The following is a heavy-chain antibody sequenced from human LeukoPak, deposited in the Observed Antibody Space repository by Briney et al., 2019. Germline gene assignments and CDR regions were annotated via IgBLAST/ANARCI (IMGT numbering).Heavy chain of an antibody. CDR1: GYTFTSYY. CDR2: INPSGGST. J-gene: IGHJ4*02. V-gene: IGHV1-46*01. D-gene: IGHD4-17*01. Sequence: ASVKVSCKASGYTFTSYYMHWVRQAPGQGLEWMGIINPSGGSTSYAQKFQGRVTMTRDTSTSTVYMGLSSLRSEDTAVYYCARDRNYGDYSRVCMDYWGQGTLVTVSS. CDR3: ARDRNYGDYSRVCMDY.